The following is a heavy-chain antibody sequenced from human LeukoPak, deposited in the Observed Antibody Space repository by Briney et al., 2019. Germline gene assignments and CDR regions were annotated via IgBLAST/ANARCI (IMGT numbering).Heavy chain of an antibody. D-gene: IGHD6-19*01. V-gene: IGHV3-72*01. Sequence: PGGSLRLAGATSGCTLSEQILVWVRQAQGKGLEWIGRSRNRANSHTTEYAASVKGRFTVSRDDSGNLMYLQMSSLKIEDTAVYFCTRDGGSSGNTAFDIWGQGTEVTVSS. J-gene: IGHJ3*02. CDR1: GCTLSEQI. CDR3: TRDGGSSGNTAFDI. CDR2: SRNRANSHTT.